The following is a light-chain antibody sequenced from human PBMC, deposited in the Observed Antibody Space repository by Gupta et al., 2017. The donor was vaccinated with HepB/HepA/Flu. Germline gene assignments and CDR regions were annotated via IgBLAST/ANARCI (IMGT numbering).Light chain of an antibody. CDR2: DAS. CDR1: QSVSSY. J-gene: IGKJ4*01. V-gene: IGKV3-11*01. Sequence: EIVLTQPPAPLSLSPGERATLSCRASQSVSSYFAWYQQKPGQAPRLLIYDASNRATGIPARFSGSGSGTDFTLTISSLEPEDFAVYYCQQRSNWPRALTFGGGTKVEIK. CDR3: QQRSNWPRALT.